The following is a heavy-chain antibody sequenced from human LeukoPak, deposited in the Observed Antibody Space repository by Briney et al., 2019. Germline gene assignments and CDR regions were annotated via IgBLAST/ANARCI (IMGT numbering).Heavy chain of an antibody. J-gene: IGHJ4*02. V-gene: IGHV3-21*01. CDR1: GFTFSTYP. Sequence: GGSLRLSCAASGFTFSTYPMNWVRQAPGKGLEWVSSIGGSSSSIYYADPVRGRFTISRDNAKNSLYLQMNSLRAEDTAMYYCAREKEEGFDYWGQGTLVIVSS. CDR3: AREKEEGFDY. CDR2: IGGSSSSI.